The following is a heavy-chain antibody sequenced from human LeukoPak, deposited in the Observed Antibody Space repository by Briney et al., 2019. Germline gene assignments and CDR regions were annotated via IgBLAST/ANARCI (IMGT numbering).Heavy chain of an antibody. CDR2: MSYDGTNK. J-gene: IGHJ4*02. Sequence: GKSLRLSCVVSSFSYVDFSMHWVRPTPSKGREWVALMSYDGTNKYYADSVRGRFTVSTDTSKNILYLQMNSLRAEDTAVYYCARGADYGDFLDYFDYWGQGTLVTVSS. D-gene: IGHD4-17*01. V-gene: IGHV3-30-3*01. CDR1: SFSYVDFS. CDR3: ARGADYGDFLDYFDY.